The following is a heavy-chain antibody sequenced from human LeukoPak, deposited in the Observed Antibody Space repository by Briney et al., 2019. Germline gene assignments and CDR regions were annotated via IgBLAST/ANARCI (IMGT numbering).Heavy chain of an antibody. CDR3: ARLGSHGYYYDGMDV. CDR2: ISGSGGST. CDR1: GFTFSSYA. Sequence: PGGSLRLSCAASGFTFSSYAMSWVRQAPGKGLEWVSAISGSGGSTYYADSVKGRFTISRDNSKNTLYLQMNSLRAEDTAVYYCARLGSHGYYYDGMDVWGQGTSVTVSS. D-gene: IGHD3-16*01. V-gene: IGHV3-23*01. J-gene: IGHJ6*02.